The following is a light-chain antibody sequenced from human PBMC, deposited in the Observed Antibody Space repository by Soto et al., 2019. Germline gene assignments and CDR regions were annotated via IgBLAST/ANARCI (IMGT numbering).Light chain of an antibody. CDR1: QSISSW. CDR2: DAS. Sequence: DIQMTQSPSTLSASVGDRVTITCRASQSISSWLAWYQQKPGKAPKLLIYDASYLERGVPSRFSGSGSGTEFTLTISSLQPDDLATYYCQQYNSFWTFGQGTKVAIK. J-gene: IGKJ1*01. CDR3: QQYNSFWT. V-gene: IGKV1-5*01.